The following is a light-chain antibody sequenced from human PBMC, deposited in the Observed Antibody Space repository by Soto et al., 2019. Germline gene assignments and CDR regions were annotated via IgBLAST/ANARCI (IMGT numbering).Light chain of an antibody. CDR1: SSDIGGYNY. CDR3: CSYSTSNTHNYV. J-gene: IGLJ1*01. Sequence: QSVLTQPASVSGSPGQSITVSCTGTSSDIGGYNYVSWYQHHPGKAPQLIIYEVNLRPSGVSDRFSASKSGDTASLTISGLHAGDEADYYCCSYSTSNTHNYVFGTGTKLTVL. V-gene: IGLV2-14*01. CDR2: EVN.